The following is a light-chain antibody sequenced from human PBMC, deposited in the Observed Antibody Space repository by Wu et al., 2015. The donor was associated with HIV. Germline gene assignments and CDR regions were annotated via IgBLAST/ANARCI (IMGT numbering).Light chain of an antibody. V-gene: IGKV1-39*02. J-gene: IGKJ4*01. CDR3: QRYGMSPPLT. Sequence: DIQMTQSPSSLSASVGDRVTIACRASQSINNYLNWYQQKPGKAPKLLIYAASSLQSGVPSRFSGSGSGTDFTLTISRLEPEDFAVYYCQRYGMSPPLTFGGGTKVEIK. CDR2: AAS. CDR1: QSINNY.